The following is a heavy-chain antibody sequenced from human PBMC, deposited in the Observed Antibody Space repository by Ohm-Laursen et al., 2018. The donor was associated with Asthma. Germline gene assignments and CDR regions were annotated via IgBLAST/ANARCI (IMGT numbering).Heavy chain of an antibody. Sequence: SLRLSCAASGFSVSRHFMNWIRQGPEKGLEWVSDIYPGGATFYADSVKGRFTISRDDSKNTLNLQMSSLRGDDTAVYYCATVRPPFFSSPLGYWGQGTLVTVSS. D-gene: IGHD2-15*01. J-gene: IGHJ4*02. CDR2: IYPGGAT. CDR3: ATVRPPFFSSPLGY. V-gene: IGHV3-53*01. CDR1: GFSVSRHF.